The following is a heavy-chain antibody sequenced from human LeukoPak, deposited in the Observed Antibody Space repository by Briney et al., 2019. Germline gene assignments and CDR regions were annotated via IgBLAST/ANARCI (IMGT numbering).Heavy chain of an antibody. V-gene: IGHV4-4*08. CDR3: ARGAYFYGSGINWFDP. CDR1: GGSISSYY. D-gene: IGHD3-10*01. CDR2: IYFSGGT. Sequence: SETLSLTCTVSGGSISSYYWSWIRQPPGKGLEWIGSIYFSGGTYYNASLKSRVTISVDTSKNQFSLKLSSVTAADTAVYYCARGAYFYGSGINWFDPWGQGTLITVSS. J-gene: IGHJ5*02.